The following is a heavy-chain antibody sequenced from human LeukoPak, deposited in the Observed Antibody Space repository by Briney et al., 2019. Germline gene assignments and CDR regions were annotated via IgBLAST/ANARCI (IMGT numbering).Heavy chain of an antibody. Sequence: GGSLRLSCAASGFTFSSYWMSWVRQAPGKGLEWVANIKQDGSEKYYVDSVKGRFTISRDNAKNSLYLQMNSLRAEDTAVYYCAKGSFISSWSWFDPWGQGTLVTVSS. CDR1: GFTFSSYW. CDR2: IKQDGSEK. CDR3: AKGSFISSWSWFDP. V-gene: IGHV3-7*03. D-gene: IGHD6-13*01. J-gene: IGHJ5*02.